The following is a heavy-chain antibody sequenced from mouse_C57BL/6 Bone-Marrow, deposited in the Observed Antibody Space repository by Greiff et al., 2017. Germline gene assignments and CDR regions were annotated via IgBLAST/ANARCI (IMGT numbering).Heavy chain of an antibody. Sequence: VQLQQSGPGLVQPSQSLSITCTVSGFSLTSYGVHWVRQSPGKGLEWLGVIWSGGSTAYNAAFISSLSISKDNSKSQVFLKMNSLQADDTAIYYCARNDYDWAYWGQGTLVTVSA. CDR1: GFSLTSYG. V-gene: IGHV2-2*01. CDR3: ARNDYDWAY. CDR2: IWSGGST. J-gene: IGHJ3*01. D-gene: IGHD2-4*01.